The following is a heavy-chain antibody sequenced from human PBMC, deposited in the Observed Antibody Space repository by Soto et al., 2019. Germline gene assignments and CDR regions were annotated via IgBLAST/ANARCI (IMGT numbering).Heavy chain of an antibody. Sequence: SETMSLTCTVSGGSISSDYYWRWIRQPPGKGLEWIGYIYYSGSTYYKPSLKSRVTISVDTSKNQFSLKLSSVTAADTAVYYCARDPGGMDVWGQGTTVTVSS. J-gene: IGHJ6*02. CDR1: GGSISSDYY. CDR3: ARDPGGMDV. V-gene: IGHV4-30-4*01. CDR2: IYYSGST.